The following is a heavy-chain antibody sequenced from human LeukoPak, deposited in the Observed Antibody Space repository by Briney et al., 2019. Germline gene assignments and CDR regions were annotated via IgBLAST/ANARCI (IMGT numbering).Heavy chain of an antibody. D-gene: IGHD6-19*01. CDR2: INPNRGGT. CDR3: AREGSYSSGWADLDY. V-gene: IGHV1-2*02. CDR1: GYTFSGFY. Sequence: ASVKVSCKASGYTFSGFYIHWVRQAPGQGLEWMGWINPNRGGTNYAQKFQGRVTMTRDTSMRTANMELSGLRSDDTAVYYCAREGSYSSGWADLDYWGQGTLVTVSS. J-gene: IGHJ4*02.